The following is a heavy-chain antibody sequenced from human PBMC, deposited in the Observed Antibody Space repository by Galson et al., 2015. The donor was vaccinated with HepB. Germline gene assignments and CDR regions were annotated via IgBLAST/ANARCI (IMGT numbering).Heavy chain of an antibody. Sequence: SLRLSCAASEFTFSRYWMSWVRQAPGKGLEWVANIKQDGSEKYYVDSMKGRFTISRDNAKNSLYLQMNSLRAEGTAVYYCARDPRSFYYDSSGYYWGGRYFDLWGRGTLVTVSS. V-gene: IGHV3-7*03. CDR2: IKQDGSEK. J-gene: IGHJ2*01. CDR1: EFTFSRYW. CDR3: ARDPRSFYYDSSGYYWGGRYFDL. D-gene: IGHD3-22*01.